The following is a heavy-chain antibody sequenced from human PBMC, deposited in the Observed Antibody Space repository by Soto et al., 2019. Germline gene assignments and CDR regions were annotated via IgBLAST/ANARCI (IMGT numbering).Heavy chain of an antibody. CDR1: GFTFSSYG. V-gene: IGHV3-33*01. CDR2: IWYDGSNK. D-gene: IGHD1-26*01. J-gene: IGHJ4*02. Sequence: QSGGSLRLSCAASGFTFSSYGMHWVRQAPGKGLEWVAVIWYDGSNKYYADSVKGRFTISRDNSKNTLYRQMNSLRAEDTAVYYCARDWYRWLQSCGLGGPAYWGQGTLVTVSS. CDR3: ARDWYRWLQSCGLGGPAY.